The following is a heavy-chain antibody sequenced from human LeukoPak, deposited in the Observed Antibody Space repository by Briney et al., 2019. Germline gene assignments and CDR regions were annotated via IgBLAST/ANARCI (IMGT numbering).Heavy chain of an antibody. D-gene: IGHD3-9*01. CDR2: ISYDGSNK. CDR3: ARDYDTFDF. J-gene: IGHJ4*02. CDR1: GFTFSSYG. Sequence: GGSLRLSCAASGFTFSSYGMHWVRQAPAKGLEWVAVISYDGSNKYYADSVKGRFTISRDNAKDTLYLQMSSLRAEDTAVYYCARDYDTFDFRGQGTLVTVSS. V-gene: IGHV3-30*03.